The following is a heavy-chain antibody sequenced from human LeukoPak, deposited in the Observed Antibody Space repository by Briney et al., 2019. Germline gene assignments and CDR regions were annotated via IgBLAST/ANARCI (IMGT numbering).Heavy chain of an antibody. CDR2: IYYNGRT. CDR3: ARHYGSSSPLVDY. J-gene: IGHJ4*02. CDR1: GGSISSDY. Sequence: PSETLSLTCTVSGGSISSDYWSWIRQPPGKGLEWIGYIYYNGRTSYNPSLESRVTISLDTSKNQFSLKLSSVTAADTAVYYCARHYGSSSPLVDYWGQGTLVTVSS. D-gene: IGHD6-6*01. V-gene: IGHV4-59*08.